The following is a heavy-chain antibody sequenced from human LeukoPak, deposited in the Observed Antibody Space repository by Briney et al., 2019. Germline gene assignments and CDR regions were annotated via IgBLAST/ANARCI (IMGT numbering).Heavy chain of an antibody. V-gene: IGHV3-48*01. CDR2: ISANSRTI. CDR3: ARDIYCDSTNCYTGSFDL. CDR1: GFTFSTYS. D-gene: IGHD2-2*02. J-gene: IGHJ4*02. Sequence: PGGSLRLSCAASGFTFSTYSMNWVGQAPGKGLEWLAYISANSRTIYYPDSVKGRFTISRDNAKNSLYLRMNSLRAEDTAMYYCARDIYCDSTNCYTGSFDLWGQGTLVTVSS.